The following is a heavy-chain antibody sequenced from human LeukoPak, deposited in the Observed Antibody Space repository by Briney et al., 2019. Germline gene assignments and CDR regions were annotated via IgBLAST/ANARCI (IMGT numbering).Heavy chain of an antibody. D-gene: IGHD4-23*01. CDR3: ARTSKVTSAMDI. J-gene: IGHJ3*02. Sequence: PGGALRLSCAASGFTFSTCDLHWVRQPTGKGLEWVSAIDTAGNIYYPGSVKGRFTISRENAKNSLYLQMNNVRAGDTAVYYCARTSKVTSAMDIWGQGTMVTVSS. CDR1: GFTFSTCD. V-gene: IGHV3-13*04. CDR2: IDTAGNI.